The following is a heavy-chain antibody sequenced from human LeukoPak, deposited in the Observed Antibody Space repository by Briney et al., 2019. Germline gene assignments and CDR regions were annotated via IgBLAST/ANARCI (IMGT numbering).Heavy chain of an antibody. CDR2: ISGSGGST. J-gene: IGHJ4*02. CDR3: AKFVRDIVAIAFDY. Sequence: GGSLRLSCAASGFTFSSHAMSWVRQAPGKGLEWVSAISGSGGSTYYADSVKGRFTISRDNSKNTLYLQMNSLRAEDTAVYYCAKFVRDIVAIAFDYWGQGTLVTVSS. CDR1: GFTFSSHA. V-gene: IGHV3-23*01. D-gene: IGHD5-12*01.